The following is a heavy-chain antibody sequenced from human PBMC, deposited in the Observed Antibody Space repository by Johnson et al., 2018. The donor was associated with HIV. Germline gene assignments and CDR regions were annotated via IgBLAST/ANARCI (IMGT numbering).Heavy chain of an antibody. CDR3: ARGKGAAVGLDAFDI. D-gene: IGHD6-13*01. CDR1: GFIFSHYW. J-gene: IGHJ3*02. V-gene: IGHV3-7*05. Sequence: VQLVESGGDLVQPGGSLRLSCVASGFIFSHYWMSWVRQAPGKGLEWLANIKEDGSEDYYVDSLKGRFTISRDNAQNLLYLQMNSLRAEDTALYFCARGKGAAVGLDAFDIWGQGIRVTVSS. CDR2: IKEDGSED.